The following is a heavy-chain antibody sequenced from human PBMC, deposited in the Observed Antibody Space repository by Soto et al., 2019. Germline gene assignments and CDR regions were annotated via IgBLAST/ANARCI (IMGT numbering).Heavy chain of an antibody. CDR3: ARGVYYYESSGYYYGLSWYFDL. V-gene: IGHV4-4*07. CDR1: GGSINNYY. Sequence: QVQLQESGPGLVKPSETLSLTCTVSGGSINNYYWNWIRQSAGKGLEWIGRIYTSGSTNYNPSLKSRVTMSVGTSKNQFSLKLSSVTAADTAVYYCARGVYYYESSGYYYGLSWYFDLWGRGTLVTVSS. J-gene: IGHJ2*01. CDR2: IYTSGST. D-gene: IGHD3-22*01.